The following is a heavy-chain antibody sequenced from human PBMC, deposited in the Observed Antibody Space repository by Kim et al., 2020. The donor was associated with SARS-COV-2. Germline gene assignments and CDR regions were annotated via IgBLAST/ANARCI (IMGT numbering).Heavy chain of an antibody. CDR2: ISRDGGGT. Sequence: GGSLRLSCVTSGFNLDDYAIHWVRQVPGTGLEWVSLISRDGGGTYYADSVKGRFTISRDHSKKSVHLQMNSLRSEDTAFYYCAQGHQWLTINWGQGTQVTV. CDR3: AQGHQWLTIN. CDR1: GFNLDDYA. D-gene: IGHD6-19*01. J-gene: IGHJ4*02. V-gene: IGHV3-43*02.